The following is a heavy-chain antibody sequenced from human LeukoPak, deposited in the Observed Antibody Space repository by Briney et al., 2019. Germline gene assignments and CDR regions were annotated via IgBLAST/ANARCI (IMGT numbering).Heavy chain of an antibody. J-gene: IGHJ4*02. CDR3: AKGSYSYASVVYFDY. V-gene: IGHV3-33*06. CDR1: GFTFSSYG. Sequence: GGSLRLSCAASGFTFSSYGMHWVRQAPGKGLGWGAVIWYDGNSKDYADSVKGRFSISRDTSKNTLYLQMNSLRAEDTAVYYCAKGSYSYASVVYFDYWGQGTLVTVSS. D-gene: IGHD5-18*01. CDR2: IWYDGNSK.